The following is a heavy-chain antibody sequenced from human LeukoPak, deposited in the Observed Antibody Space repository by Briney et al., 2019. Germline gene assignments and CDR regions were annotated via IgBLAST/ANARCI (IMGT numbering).Heavy chain of an antibody. D-gene: IGHD3-10*01. CDR3: AREGAHGDSDY. V-gene: IGHV1-2*02. Sequence: ASVKVSCKASGYTFTGYYMHWVRQAPGQGLEWMGWINPNSGGTNYAQKFQGRVTMTRDTSTSTVYMELSSLRSEDTAVYYCAREGAHGDSDYWGQGTLVTVSS. J-gene: IGHJ4*02. CDR1: GYTFTGYY. CDR2: INPNSGGT.